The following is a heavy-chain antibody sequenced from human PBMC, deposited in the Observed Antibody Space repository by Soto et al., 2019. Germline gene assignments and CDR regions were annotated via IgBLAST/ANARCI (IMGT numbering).Heavy chain of an antibody. D-gene: IGHD3-10*01. CDR2: IIPIFGTA. V-gene: IGHV1-69*13. CDR3: AGKEHYYGSATLGYYGMDV. CDR1: GGTFSSYA. J-gene: IGHJ6*02. Sequence: SVKVSCKASGGTFSSYAISWVRQAPGQGLEWMGGIIPIFGTANYAQKFQGRVTITADESTSKAYMEPSSLRSEDTAVYYCAGKEHYYGSATLGYYGMDVWGQGTTVTVSS.